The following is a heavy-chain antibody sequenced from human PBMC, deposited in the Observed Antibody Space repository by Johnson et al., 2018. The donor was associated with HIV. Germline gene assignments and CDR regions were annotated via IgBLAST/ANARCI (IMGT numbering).Heavy chain of an antibody. V-gene: IGHV3-30*04. CDR2: ISYDGSNE. CDR1: GFTFSMYS. J-gene: IGHJ3*02. CDR3: ARVLGARGPGAFDI. Sequence: QMQLVESGGGVVQPGRSLRLSCAASGFTFSMYSMHWVRQAPGKGLEWVALISYDGSNEYYADSVKGRFTISRDNSKNTLYLQMSSLRTEDTAVYYCARVLGARGPGAFDIWGQGTMVTVSS.